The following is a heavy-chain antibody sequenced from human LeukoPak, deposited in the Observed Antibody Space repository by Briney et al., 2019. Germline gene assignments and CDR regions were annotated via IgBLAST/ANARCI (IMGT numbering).Heavy chain of an antibody. V-gene: IGHV3-7*03. Sequence: PGGSLRLSCSASGFTFSSFWLSWVRQAPGKGLEWISNIKEDGREQYYADSVKGRFTVSRDNAKNSLYLQMNSLRAEDTAVYYCARALWFGEFLFDYWGQGTLVTVSS. D-gene: IGHD3-10*01. CDR1: GFTFSSFW. J-gene: IGHJ4*02. CDR3: ARALWFGEFLFDY. CDR2: IKEDGREQ.